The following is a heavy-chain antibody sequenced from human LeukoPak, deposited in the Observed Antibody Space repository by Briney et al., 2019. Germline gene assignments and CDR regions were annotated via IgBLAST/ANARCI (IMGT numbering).Heavy chain of an antibody. D-gene: IGHD2-15*01. Sequence: GGSLRLSCAASGFTFSSYGMSWVRQAPGKGLEWVSAISGNGDSTYYADSVKGRFTISRDNAKNSLYLQMNSLRAEDTALYYCARGGCSGGSCYRKTYFDYWGQGTLVTVSS. CDR3: ARGGCSGGSCYRKTYFDY. V-gene: IGHV3-23*01. CDR1: GFTFSSYG. CDR2: ISGNGDST. J-gene: IGHJ4*02.